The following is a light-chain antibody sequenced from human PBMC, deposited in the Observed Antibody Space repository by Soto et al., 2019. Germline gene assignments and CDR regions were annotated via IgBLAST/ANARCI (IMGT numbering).Light chain of an antibody. Sequence: EIVLTQSPGTLSLSPGERATLSCRASQSVSSSYLAWYQQKPGQAPRLLIYGASSRATGIPDRFSGSGSVTNFTLTISRLEPEDFAVDYCQQYGSSPLLTFGGGTKVEIK. CDR1: QSVSSSY. V-gene: IGKV3-20*01. CDR2: GAS. J-gene: IGKJ4*02. CDR3: QQYGSSPLLT.